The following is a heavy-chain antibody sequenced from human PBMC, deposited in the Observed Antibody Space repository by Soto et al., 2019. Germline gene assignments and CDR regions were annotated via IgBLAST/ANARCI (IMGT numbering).Heavy chain of an antibody. CDR1: GGTFSSYA. V-gene: IGHV1-69*06. CDR3: ARSEQWLARTYYYYGMDV. J-gene: IGHJ6*02. CDR2: IIPIFGTA. D-gene: IGHD6-19*01. Sequence: SVKVSCKASGGTFSSYAISWVRQAPGQGLEWMGGIIPIFGTANYAQKFQGRVTITADKSTSTAYMELSSLRSEDTAVYYCARSEQWLARTYYYYGMDVWGQETTVTVSS.